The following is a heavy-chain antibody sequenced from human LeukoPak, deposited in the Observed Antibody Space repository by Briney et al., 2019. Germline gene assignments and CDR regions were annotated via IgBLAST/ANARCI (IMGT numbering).Heavy chain of an antibody. CDR3: ARRIAVAGTPYFDY. CDR1: GFTFSSYS. J-gene: IGHJ4*02. Sequence: GGSLRLSCAASGFTFSSYSMNWVRQAPGKGLEWVSSISSSSSYIYYADSVKGRFTISRDNAKNSLYMQMNSLRAEDTAVYYCARRIAVAGTPYFDYWGQGTLVTVSS. V-gene: IGHV3-21*01. D-gene: IGHD6-19*01. CDR2: ISSSSSYI.